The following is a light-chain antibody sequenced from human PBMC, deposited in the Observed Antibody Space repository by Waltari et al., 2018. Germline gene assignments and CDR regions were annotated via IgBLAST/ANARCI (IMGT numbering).Light chain of an antibody. CDR2: ENN. Sequence: GAPGQRVTISCTGSSSNIGAGYYVSWYQQFPGTAPKLLIYENNKRPSGVSDRFSGSKSGTSASLTITGLQSEDEADYYCSAWDSSLSTWVFGGGTRLTVL. V-gene: IGLV1-40*01. CDR3: SAWDSSLSTWV. J-gene: IGLJ3*02. CDR1: SSNIGAGYY.